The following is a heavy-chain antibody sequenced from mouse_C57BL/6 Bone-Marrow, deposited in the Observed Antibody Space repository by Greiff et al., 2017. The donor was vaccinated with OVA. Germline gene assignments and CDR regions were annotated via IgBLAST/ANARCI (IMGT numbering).Heavy chain of an antibody. J-gene: IGHJ2*01. D-gene: IGHD1-1*01. V-gene: IGHV1-82*01. CDR1: GYAFSSSW. CDR2: IYPGDGDT. Sequence: VQLQQSGPELVKPGASVKISCKASGYAFSSSWMNWVKQRPGKGLEWIGRIYPGDGDTNYNGKFKGKATLTADKSSSTAYMQLSSLTSEDSAVYFCARSIYYYGSGYFDYWGQGTTLTVSS. CDR3: ARSIYYYGSGYFDY.